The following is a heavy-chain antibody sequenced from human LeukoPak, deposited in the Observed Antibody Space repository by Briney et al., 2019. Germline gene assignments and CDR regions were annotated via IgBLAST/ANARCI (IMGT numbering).Heavy chain of an antibody. V-gene: IGHV4-4*07. J-gene: IGHJ5*02. Sequence: SETLSLTCTVSGGSISSYYWSWIRQPAGKGLEWIGRIYTSGSTNYNPSLKSRVTMSVDTSKNQFSLKLSSVTAADTAVYYCAREALVPAAMVSWFDPWGQGTLVTVSS. CDR1: GGSISSYY. CDR3: AREALVPAAMVSWFDP. CDR2: IYTSGST. D-gene: IGHD2-2*01.